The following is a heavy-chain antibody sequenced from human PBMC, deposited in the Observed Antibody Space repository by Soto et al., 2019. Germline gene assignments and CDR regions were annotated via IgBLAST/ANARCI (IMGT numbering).Heavy chain of an antibody. V-gene: IGHV1-18*01. Sequence: GESLKISCKASGYTFTSYGISWVRQAPGQGLEWMGWISAYNGNTNYAQKLQGIVTMTTDTSTSTAYMELRSLRSDDTVVYYGARDDGLLWFGELFPGWDYWGQGTLVTVSS. CDR1: GYTFTSYG. CDR2: ISAYNGNT. CDR3: ARDDGLLWFGELFPGWDY. J-gene: IGHJ4*02. D-gene: IGHD3-10*01.